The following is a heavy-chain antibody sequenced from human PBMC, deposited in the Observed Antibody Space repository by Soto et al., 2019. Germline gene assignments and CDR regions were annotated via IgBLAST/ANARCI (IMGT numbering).Heavy chain of an antibody. Sequence: ASVKVSCKASGYTFTGYYMHWVRQAPGQGLEWMGWINPNSGGTNYAQKFQGWVTMTRDTSISTAYMELSRLRSDDTAVYYCAKAAGSDYYYYMDVWGKGTTVTVSS. CDR1: GYTFTGYY. CDR2: INPNSGGT. CDR3: AKAAGSDYYYYMDV. D-gene: IGHD6-13*01. J-gene: IGHJ6*03. V-gene: IGHV1-2*04.